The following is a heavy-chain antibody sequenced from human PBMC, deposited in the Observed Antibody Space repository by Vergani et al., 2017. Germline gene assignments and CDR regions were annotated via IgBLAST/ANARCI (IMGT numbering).Heavy chain of an antibody. Sequence: QITLKESGPTLVKPPQTLTLTCTFSGFSLSTSAVGVGWIRQPPGRALEWLALIYLDDDKRYSPSLKSRLTITKDTSKKPVVLTMTNMDPDDTATYYCARLYGGYDFFDYWGQGTLVTVSS. CDR2: IYLDDDK. J-gene: IGHJ4*02. V-gene: IGHV2-5*02. CDR3: ARLYGGYDFFDY. D-gene: IGHD5-12*01. CDR1: GFSLSTSAVG.